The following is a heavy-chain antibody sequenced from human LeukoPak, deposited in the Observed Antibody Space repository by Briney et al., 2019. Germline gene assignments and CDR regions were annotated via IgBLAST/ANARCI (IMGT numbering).Heavy chain of an antibody. CDR1: GYTFTNYY. CDR3: ATAGRRLFGVLIPLSFDY. V-gene: IGHV1-46*01. Sequence: ASVKVSCKASGYTFTNYYIHWVRQAPGQGLEWMGMIVPSDGFTTYAQKFQGRLTMTRDMSTSTVYMELSSLRSEDTALYYCATAGRRLFGVLIPLSFDYWGQGTLVTVSS. J-gene: IGHJ4*02. CDR2: IVPSDGFT. D-gene: IGHD3-3*01.